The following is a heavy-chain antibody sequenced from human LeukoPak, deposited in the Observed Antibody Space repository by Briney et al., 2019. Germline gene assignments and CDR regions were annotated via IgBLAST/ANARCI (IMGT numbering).Heavy chain of an antibody. CDR3: ARESVTAKHLDAFDI. J-gene: IGHJ3*02. Sequence: SETLSLTCTVSGGSISSYYWSWIRQPPGKGLEWIGYIYYSGSTNYNPSLKSRVTISVDTSKNHFSLKLSSVTAADTAVYYCARESVTAKHLDAFDIWGQGTMVTVSS. V-gene: IGHV4-59*01. CDR1: GGSISSYY. D-gene: IGHD2-21*02. CDR2: IYYSGST.